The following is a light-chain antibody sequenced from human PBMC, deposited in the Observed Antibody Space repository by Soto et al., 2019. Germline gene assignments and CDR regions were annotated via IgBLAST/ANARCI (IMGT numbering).Light chain of an antibody. CDR2: CAS. CDR3: QQYGNSHYT. J-gene: IGKJ2*01. Sequence: IVLTQSPGTLSLSPGERATLSCRASQSVSSSYLAWYQQKPGQAPRLLIYCASSRFTGIPDRFSGSGSGTDFTLTISRPEPDDFAVYSWQQYGNSHYTCGQGTKLEIK. V-gene: IGKV3-20*01. CDR1: QSVSSSY.